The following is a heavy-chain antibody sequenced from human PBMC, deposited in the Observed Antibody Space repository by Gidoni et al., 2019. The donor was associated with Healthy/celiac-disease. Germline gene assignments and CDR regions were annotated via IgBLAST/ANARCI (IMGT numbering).Heavy chain of an antibody. CDR1: GFTSLDHY. CDR3: ARGPYYYDSSGQKIFDY. Sequence: QVQLVEPGGGLVKPGGSLRLSCAASGFTSLDHYMSWIRQAPGKGLEWVSYISSSSSYTNYADSVKGRFTISRDNAKNSLYLQMNSLRAEDTAVYYCARGPYYYDSSGQKIFDYWGQGTLVTVSS. V-gene: IGHV3-11*06. CDR2: ISSSSSYT. J-gene: IGHJ4*02. D-gene: IGHD3-22*01.